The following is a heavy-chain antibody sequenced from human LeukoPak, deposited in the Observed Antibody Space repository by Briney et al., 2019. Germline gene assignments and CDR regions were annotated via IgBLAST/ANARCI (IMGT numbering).Heavy chain of an antibody. J-gene: IGHJ4*02. Sequence: PGGSLRLSCAASGFTFSSYAMSWVRQAPGKGLEWVSAISGSGGSTYYADSVKGRFTISRDNSKNTLYLQMNSLRAEDTAVYYCAKDYYDSSGYYSRDYWGQGTLVTVSS. CDR2: ISGSGGST. V-gene: IGHV3-23*01. CDR3: AKDYYDSSGYYSRDY. D-gene: IGHD3-22*01. CDR1: GFTFSSYA.